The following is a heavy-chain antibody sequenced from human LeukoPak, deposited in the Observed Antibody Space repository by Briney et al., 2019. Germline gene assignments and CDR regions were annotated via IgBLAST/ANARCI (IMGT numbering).Heavy chain of an antibody. D-gene: IGHD1-20*01. Sequence: GASVKVSCKASGYTFTSYYMHWVRQAPGQGLEWMGIINPSGGSTSYAQKFQGRVTMTREMSTSTVYMELSSLRSEDTAVYYCAREEGITGTPAPFDYWGQGTLVTVSS. V-gene: IGHV1-46*01. CDR2: INPSGGST. J-gene: IGHJ4*02. CDR3: AREEGITGTPAPFDY. CDR1: GYTFTSYY.